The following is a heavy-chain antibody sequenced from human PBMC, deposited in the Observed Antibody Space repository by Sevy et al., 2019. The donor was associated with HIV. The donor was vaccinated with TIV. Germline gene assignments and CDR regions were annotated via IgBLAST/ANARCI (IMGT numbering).Heavy chain of an antibody. CDR2: IRGGGGGP. Sequence: GGSLRLSCAASGFTFNNYAMSWVRQAPGKGLEGKGLEWVSTIRGGGGGPYYADSVKGRSTISRDNSKNTLYLQVITMRVEDTAVYYCAKHYIHDIADGWYFDLWGRGTLVTVSS. D-gene: IGHD6-13*01. CDR1: GFTFNNYA. J-gene: IGHJ2*01. V-gene: IGHV3-23*01. CDR3: AKHYIHDIADGWYFDL.